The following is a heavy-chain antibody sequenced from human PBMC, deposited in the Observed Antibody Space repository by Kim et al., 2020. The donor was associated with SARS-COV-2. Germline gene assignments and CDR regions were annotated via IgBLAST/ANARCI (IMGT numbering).Heavy chain of an antibody. CDR1: GFTFSSYS. Sequence: GGSLRLSCAASGFTFSSYSMNWVRQAPGKGLEWVSSISSSSSYIYYADSVKGRFTISRDNAKNSLYLQMNSLRAEDTAVYYCVVGRFKAFLDYWGQGTLSPSPQ. D-gene: IGHD3-16*01. V-gene: IGHV3-21*04. CDR3: VVGRFKAFLDY. J-gene: IGHJ4*02. CDR2: ISSSSSYI.